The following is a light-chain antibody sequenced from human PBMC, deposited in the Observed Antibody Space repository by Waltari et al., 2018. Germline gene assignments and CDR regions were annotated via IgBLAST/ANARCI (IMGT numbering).Light chain of an antibody. Sequence: QSALTQPASVSGSPGQSITISCTGLRSDLGSYHLVSWFQQHPDKAPKLLFYEVSKRPSEVANRFSGSASGNAAYLTISGLQAEDEADYYCCSSPESSTSWVFGGGTKLTVL. CDR1: RSDLGSYHL. V-gene: IGLV2-23*02. CDR3: CSSPESSTSWV. CDR2: EVS. J-gene: IGLJ3*02.